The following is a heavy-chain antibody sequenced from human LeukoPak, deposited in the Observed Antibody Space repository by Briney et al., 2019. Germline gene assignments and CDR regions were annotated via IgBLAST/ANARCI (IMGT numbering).Heavy chain of an antibody. CDR2: IYYSGST. D-gene: IGHD3-10*01. CDR1: GGSISSGDYY. Sequence: SQTLSLTCTVSGGSISSGDYYWSWIRQPPGKGLEWIGYIYYSGSTYYNPSLKSRVTISVDTSKNQFSLKLSSVTAADTAVYYCARGVVTMVRGVGYFDYWGQGTLVTVSS. V-gene: IGHV4-30-4*08. CDR3: ARGVVTMVRGVGYFDY. J-gene: IGHJ4*02.